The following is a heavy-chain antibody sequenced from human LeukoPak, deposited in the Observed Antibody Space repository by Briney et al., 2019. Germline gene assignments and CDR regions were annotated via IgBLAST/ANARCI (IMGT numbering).Heavy chain of an antibody. V-gene: IGHV3-74*01. CDR3: ARDQRELLSNHAFDT. J-gene: IGHJ3*02. CDR2: INTDGSST. CDR1: GFTFSSYW. D-gene: IGHD1-26*01. Sequence: PGGSLRLSCAASGFTFSSYWMHWVRQAPGKGLVWVSRINTDGSSTTYADSVKGRFTLSRDNVKNTLYLQMNSLRAEDTAVYYCARDQRELLSNHAFDTWGQGTMVTVSS.